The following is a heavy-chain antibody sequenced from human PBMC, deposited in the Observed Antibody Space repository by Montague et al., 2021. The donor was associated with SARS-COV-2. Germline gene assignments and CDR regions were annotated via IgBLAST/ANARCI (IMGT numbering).Heavy chain of an antibody. Sequence: SETLSLTCTVSGDSIKNYFWSWIRQPPGKGLEWIGYIYYYGNTHYNSSLKSRATISIDTSRNLCSLHLRSVTTADTAVYFCAKESGSGSINPTYWGQGVLVTVSS. CDR1: GDSIKNYF. CDR3: AKESGSGSINPTY. D-gene: IGHD3-10*01. CDR2: IYYYGNT. V-gene: IGHV4-59*01. J-gene: IGHJ4*02.